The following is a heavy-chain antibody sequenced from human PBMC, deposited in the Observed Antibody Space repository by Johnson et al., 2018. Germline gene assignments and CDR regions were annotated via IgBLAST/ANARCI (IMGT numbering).Heavy chain of an antibody. J-gene: IGHJ6*03. V-gene: IGHV1-24*01. CDR3: ATDRTDYVDYGGYFYYMDV. CDR1: GDTLTELS. D-gene: IGHD4-17*01. Sequence: QVQLVQSGAEVKKPGASVKVSCKVSGDTLTELSMHWVRQAPGQGLEWMGGFDPEDDKITYAQKFQGRVTMTEDTSTNTAYMELRSLRTEDTAIYYCATDRTDYVDYGGYFYYMDVWGKGTTVTVSS. CDR2: FDPEDDKI.